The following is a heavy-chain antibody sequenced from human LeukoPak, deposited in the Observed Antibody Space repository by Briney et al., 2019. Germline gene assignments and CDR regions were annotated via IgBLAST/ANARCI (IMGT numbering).Heavy chain of an antibody. CDR3: ARDLGGMDV. Sequence: GGSLRLSCAASGFIFSSYAMNWVRQAPGKGLEWVSAISGSGDSTYSADSVKGRFTISRDNSKNTLYLQMNSLRAEDAAVYYCARDLGGMDVWGKGTTVTVSS. CDR2: ISGSGDST. CDR1: GFIFSSYA. J-gene: IGHJ6*04. V-gene: IGHV3-23*01.